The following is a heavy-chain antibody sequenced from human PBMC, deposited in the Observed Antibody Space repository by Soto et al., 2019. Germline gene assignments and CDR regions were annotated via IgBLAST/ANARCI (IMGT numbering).Heavy chain of an antibody. CDR2: IYYSGST. V-gene: IGHV4-31*03. J-gene: IGHJ4*02. Sequence: QVQLQESGPGLVKPSQTLSLTCTVSGGSISSGGYYWSWIRQHPGKGLEWIGYIYYSGSTYYNPSLNSRVTISVDTSKNQFSLKLSSVTAADTAVYYCARSQRMVVVAATRVFDYWGQGTLVTVSS. CDR3: ARSQRMVVVAATRVFDY. D-gene: IGHD2-15*01. CDR1: GGSISSGGYY.